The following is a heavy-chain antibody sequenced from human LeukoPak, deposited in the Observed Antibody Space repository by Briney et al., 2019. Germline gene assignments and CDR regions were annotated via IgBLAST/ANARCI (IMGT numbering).Heavy chain of an antibody. Sequence: GGSLRLSCAASGFTFSSYWMHWVRQAPGKGLVCVSRISSEGRSSSYADSVKGRFTISRDNAKSTLYLQMNSLRAEDAAVYYCSRGPGIAAAGTSRDPFDYWGQGTLVTVSS. J-gene: IGHJ4*02. CDR3: SRGPGIAAAGTSRDPFDY. V-gene: IGHV3-74*01. D-gene: IGHD6-13*01. CDR2: ISSEGRSS. CDR1: GFTFSSYW.